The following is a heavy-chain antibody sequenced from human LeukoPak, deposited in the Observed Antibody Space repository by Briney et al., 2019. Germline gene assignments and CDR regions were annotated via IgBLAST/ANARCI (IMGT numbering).Heavy chain of an antibody. CDR3: ARGSLDFDY. J-gene: IGHJ4*02. CDR2: ISYSGST. V-gene: IGHV4-31*03. CDR1: GCSISSGGYY. Sequence: SQTLSLTCTVSGCSISSGGYYWSWIPQHPGKGLEWIGYISYSGSTHYNPSLKSRVTISVDTSKNQFSLKLSSVTAADTAVYYCARGSLDFDYWGQGTLVTVSS.